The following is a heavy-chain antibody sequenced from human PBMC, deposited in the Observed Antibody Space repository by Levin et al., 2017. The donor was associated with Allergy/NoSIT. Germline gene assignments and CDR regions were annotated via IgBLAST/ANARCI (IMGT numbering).Heavy chain of an antibody. Sequence: GGSLRLSCAASGFNFGNYAMIWVRQAPGKGLEWVSAISGSGASKNHADSVKGRFTISRDNSKNTLYLEMSSLRAEDTAVYYCAKADSNSFYYYYYCMDVWGQGTTVSVSS. CDR2: ISGSGASK. J-gene: IGHJ6*02. V-gene: IGHV3-23*01. CDR1: GFNFGNYA. CDR3: AKADSNSFYYYYYCMDV. D-gene: IGHD6-13*01.